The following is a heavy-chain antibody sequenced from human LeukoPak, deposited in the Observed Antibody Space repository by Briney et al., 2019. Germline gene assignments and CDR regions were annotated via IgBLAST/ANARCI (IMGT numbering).Heavy chain of an antibody. V-gene: IGHV4-39*07. D-gene: IGHD2-8*01. CDR1: GGSISSYY. CDR2: IYHSGST. J-gene: IGHJ1*01. Sequence: PSETLSLTCTVSGGSISSYYWGWIRQPPGKGLEWIGSIYHSGSTYYNPSLKSRVTISVDRSKNQFSLKLSSVTAADTAVYYCARVPGYCTNGVCYTFQHWGQGTLVTVSS. CDR3: ARVPGYCTNGVCYTFQH.